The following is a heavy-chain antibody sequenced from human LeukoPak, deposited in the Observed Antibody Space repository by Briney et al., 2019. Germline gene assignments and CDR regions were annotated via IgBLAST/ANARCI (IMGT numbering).Heavy chain of an antibody. CDR2: IYSYGTT. D-gene: IGHD6-13*01. CDR1: GFTVSSNY. Sequence: GGSLRLSCAASGFTVSSNYMTWVRQAPGKGLEWVSVIYSYGTTYYADSVKGRFTISRDNSKNTVFLQMNSLRVEDTAVYYCARESAPGYIDYWGQGTLVTVST. J-gene: IGHJ4*02. V-gene: IGHV3-66*01. CDR3: ARESAPGYIDY.